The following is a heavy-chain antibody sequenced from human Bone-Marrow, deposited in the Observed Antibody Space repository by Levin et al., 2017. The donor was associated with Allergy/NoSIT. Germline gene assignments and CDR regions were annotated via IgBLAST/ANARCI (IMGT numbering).Heavy chain of an antibody. V-gene: IGHV3-23*01. D-gene: IGHD3-10*01. CDR1: GFTFSSYA. Sequence: GGSLRLSCAASGFTFSSYALLWVRQAPGKGLEWVSAIRGDSGSSTYYADSVKGRFTISRDNSKNTLYLQMNSLRAEDTAVYYCAKVVGGVRSLNGMDVWGQGTTVTVSS. CDR2: IRGDSGSST. J-gene: IGHJ6*02. CDR3: AKVVGGVRSLNGMDV.